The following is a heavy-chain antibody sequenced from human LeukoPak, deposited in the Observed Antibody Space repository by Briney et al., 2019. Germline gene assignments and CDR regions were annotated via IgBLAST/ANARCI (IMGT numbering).Heavy chain of an antibody. D-gene: IGHD3-16*02. CDR3: TTDHDYVWGSYRLFDY. J-gene: IGHJ4*02. V-gene: IGHV3-15*01. CDR1: GFTFSNAW. Sequence: PGGSLRLSCAASGFTFSNAWMSWVRQAPGKGLEWVGRIKSKTDGGTTDYAAPVKGRFTIPRDDSKNTLYPQMNSLKTEDTAVYYCTTDHDYVWGSYRLFDYWGQGTLVTVSS. CDR2: IKSKTDGGTT.